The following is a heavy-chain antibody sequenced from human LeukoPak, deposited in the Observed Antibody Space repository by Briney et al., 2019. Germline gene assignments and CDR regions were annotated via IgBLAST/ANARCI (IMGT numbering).Heavy chain of an antibody. CDR2: IIPIFGTA. V-gene: IGHV1-69*05. CDR3: ARTDYGDYYIDY. CDR1: GGTFSSYA. Sequence: SVKVSCKASGGTFSSYAISWVRQAPGQGLECMGGIIPIFGTANYAQKFQGRVTITTDESTSTAYMELSSLRSEDTAVYYCARTDYGDYYIDYWGQGTLVTVSS. J-gene: IGHJ4*02. D-gene: IGHD4-17*01.